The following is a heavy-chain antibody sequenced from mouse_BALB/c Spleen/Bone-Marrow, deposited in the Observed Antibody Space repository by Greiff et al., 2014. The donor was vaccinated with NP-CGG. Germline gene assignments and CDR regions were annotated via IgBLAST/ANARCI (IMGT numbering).Heavy chain of an antibody. CDR2: ISNGGGST. CDR3: ARGIYYYGSSCAY. D-gene: IGHD1-1*01. Sequence: ECGGGLVQPGGSLKLSCAASGFTFSSYTMSWVRQTPEKRLEWVAYISNGGGSTYYPDTVKGRFTISRDNAKNTLYLQMSSLKSEDTAMYYCARGIYYYGSSCAYWGQGTLVTVSA. J-gene: IGHJ3*01. V-gene: IGHV5-12-2*01. CDR1: GFTFSSYT.